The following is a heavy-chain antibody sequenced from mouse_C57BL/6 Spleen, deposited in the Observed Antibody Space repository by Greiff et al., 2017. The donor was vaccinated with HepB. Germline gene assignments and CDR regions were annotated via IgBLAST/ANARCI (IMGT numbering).Heavy chain of an antibody. CDR3: AREGDYYGSRVPYYFDV. J-gene: IGHJ1*03. CDR1: GYTFTSYD. V-gene: IGHV1-85*01. CDR2: IYPRDGST. Sequence: QVQLQQSGPELVKPGASVKLSCKASGYTFTSYDINWVKQRPGQGLEWIGWIYPRDGSTKYNEKFKGKATLTVDTSSSTAYMELHSLTSEDSAVYFCAREGDYYGSRVPYYFDVWGTGTTVTVSS. D-gene: IGHD1-1*01.